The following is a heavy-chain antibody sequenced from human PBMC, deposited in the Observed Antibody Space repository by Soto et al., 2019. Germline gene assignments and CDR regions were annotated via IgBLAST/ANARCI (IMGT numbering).Heavy chain of an antibody. CDR3: ASPSRFDSSGYYFDS. CDR1: GGSFSGYY. Sequence: PSETLSLTCAVYGGSFSGYYWSWIRQPPGKGLEWIGEINHSGSTKYNSSLKSRVTISVDTSKNQFSLKLSSVTAADTAVYYCASPSRFDSSGYYFDSWGQGTQVTVSS. CDR2: INHSGST. V-gene: IGHV4-34*01. D-gene: IGHD3-22*01. J-gene: IGHJ4*02.